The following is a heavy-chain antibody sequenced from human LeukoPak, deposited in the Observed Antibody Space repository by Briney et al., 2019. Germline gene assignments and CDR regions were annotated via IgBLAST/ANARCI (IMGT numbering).Heavy chain of an antibody. J-gene: IGHJ6*04. CDR1: GFTFTAYA. CDR3: ARDLNYYVAMAV. CDR2: IGSDNKP. Sequence: GGSLRLSCEASGFTFTAYAMTWVRQAPGKGLEWVSSIGSDNKPHYSESVKGRFAISRDNSKNTLFLQLHNLRVEDTALYYCARDLNYYVAMAVWGKGTTVTVSS. D-gene: IGHD3-10*02. V-gene: IGHV3-23*01.